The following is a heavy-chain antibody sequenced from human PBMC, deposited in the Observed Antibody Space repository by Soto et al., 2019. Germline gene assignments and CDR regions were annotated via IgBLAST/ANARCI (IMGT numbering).Heavy chain of an antibody. D-gene: IGHD3-22*01. Sequence: GGSLRLSCAASGFTFSSYAMHWVRQAPGKGLEWVAVISYDGSNKYYADSVKGRFTISRDNSKNTLYLQMNSLRAEDTAVYYCASDTNYYDSSGYYASLWGMDVWGQGTTVTVSS. CDR1: GFTFSSYA. CDR3: ASDTNYYDSSGYYASLWGMDV. V-gene: IGHV3-30-3*01. CDR2: ISYDGSNK. J-gene: IGHJ6*02.